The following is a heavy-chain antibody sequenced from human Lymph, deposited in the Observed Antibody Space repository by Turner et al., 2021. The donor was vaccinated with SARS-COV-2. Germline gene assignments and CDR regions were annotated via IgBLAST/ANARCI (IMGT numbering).Heavy chain of an antibody. CDR3: AKGVRGAMIVVVIPYFDY. J-gene: IGHJ4*02. D-gene: IGHD3-22*01. Sequence: EVQLVASGGVLVQPGWSLRLSCAASGFTFSSYAMSWVRQAPGKGLEWVSAISGSGGDTYYADSVKGRFTISRDNSKNTLYLQMNSLRAEDTAVYYCAKGVRGAMIVVVIPYFDYWGQGTLVTVS. V-gene: IGHV3-23*04. CDR2: ISGSGGDT. CDR1: GFTFSSYA.